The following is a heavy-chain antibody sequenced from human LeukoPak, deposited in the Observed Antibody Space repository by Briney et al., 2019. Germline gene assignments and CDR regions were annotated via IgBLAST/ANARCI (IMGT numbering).Heavy chain of an antibody. CDR2: IKSDSVTM. Sequence: GGSLRLSCAASGFTFGDSAMHWVRQSPGKGLEWVSGIKSDSVTMGYADSVRGRFTISRDNVKNSLYLQMNGLRTEDTALYYCTKDIRRSGYFSVNFDSRGQGTLVTVSS. D-gene: IGHD2-15*01. CDR3: TKDIRRSGYFSVNFDS. J-gene: IGHJ4*02. V-gene: IGHV3-9*01. CDR1: GFTFGDSA.